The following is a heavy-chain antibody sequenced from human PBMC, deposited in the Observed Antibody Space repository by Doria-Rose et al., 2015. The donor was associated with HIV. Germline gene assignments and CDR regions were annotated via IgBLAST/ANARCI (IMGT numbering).Heavy chain of an antibody. CDR3: ARFRPSRGIYYSLDV. CDR2: IYSSGST. V-gene: IGHV4-4*09. J-gene: IGHJ6*03. D-gene: IGHD3-10*01. Sequence: PPETLSLTCTVSGGSISSYYWNWIRQPPGKGLEWIGYIYSSGSTHYNSSLKSRVTISIDTSKNQFSLKLSSVTAADTAVYYCARFRPSRGIYYSLDVWGKGTTVTVSS. CDR1: GGSISSYY.